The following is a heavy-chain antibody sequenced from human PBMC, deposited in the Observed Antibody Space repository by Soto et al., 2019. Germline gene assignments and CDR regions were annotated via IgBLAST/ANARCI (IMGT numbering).Heavy chain of an antibody. Sequence: GASVKVSCKASGGTSSSYAISWVRQAPGQGLEWMGGIIPIFGTANYAQKFQGRVTITADESTSTAYMELSSLRSEDTAVYYCATDSYNWNYRYYGMDVWGQGTTVTVSS. CDR3: ATDSYNWNYRYYGMDV. V-gene: IGHV1-69*13. CDR1: GGTSSSYA. J-gene: IGHJ6*02. CDR2: IIPIFGTA. D-gene: IGHD1-20*01.